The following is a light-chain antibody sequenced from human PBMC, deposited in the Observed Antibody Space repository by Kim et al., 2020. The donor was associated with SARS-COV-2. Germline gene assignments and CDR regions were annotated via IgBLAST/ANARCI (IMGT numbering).Light chain of an antibody. V-gene: IGKV3-15*01. CDR3: QQSNDWSYA. CDR1: QSADND. J-gene: IGKJ2*01. Sequence: VSPGESATLSCRASQSADNDLAWYQQKPGQAPRLRIYGTSTRATGIPARFSGSGSATEFTLTVSSLQSEDFAVYYCQQSNDWSYAFGQGTKLEI. CDR2: GTS.